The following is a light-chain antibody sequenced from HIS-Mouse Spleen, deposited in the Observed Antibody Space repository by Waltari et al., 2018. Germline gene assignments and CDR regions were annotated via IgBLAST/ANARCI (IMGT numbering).Light chain of an antibody. V-gene: IGKV3-11*01. CDR1: QSVSSY. J-gene: IGKJ4*01. CDR2: DAS. Sequence: EIVLTQSPATLSLSPGERATLSCRASQSVSSYLAWYQQKPGQAPRLLIYDASNMATGIQATFSGSGSGTDFTLTISSLEPEDFAVYYCQQRSNWPTFGGGTKVEIK. CDR3: QQRSNWPT.